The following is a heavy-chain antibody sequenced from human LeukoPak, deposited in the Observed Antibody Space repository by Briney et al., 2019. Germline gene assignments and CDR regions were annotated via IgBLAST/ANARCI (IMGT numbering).Heavy chain of an antibody. Sequence: PGRSLRLSCAASGFTFDDYAMHWVRQAPGKGLEWVSGISWNSGSIGYADSVKGRFTISRDNAKNSLYLQMNSLRAEDTASYYCAKGSGHIVVVTAYLYFDLWGRGTLVTVSS. CDR1: GFTFDDYA. V-gene: IGHV3-9*01. D-gene: IGHD2-21*02. CDR2: ISWNSGSI. CDR3: AKGSGHIVVVTAYLYFDL. J-gene: IGHJ2*01.